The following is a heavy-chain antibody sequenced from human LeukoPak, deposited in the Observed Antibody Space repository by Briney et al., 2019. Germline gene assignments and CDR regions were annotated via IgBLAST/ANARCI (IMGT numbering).Heavy chain of an antibody. CDR1: GFPFSDFS. D-gene: IGHD2-8*01. Sequence: PGGSLRLSCATSGFPFSDFSMSWVRQAPGKGLEWISTTNSGGTSTSYAESVKGRFTISRDNSKNTLYLQMSSLRVEDTAVYYCAKQSYARSLGEGGPGTLVSVSS. V-gene: IGHV3-23*01. CDR2: TNSGGTST. J-gene: IGHJ4*02. CDR3: AKQSYARSLGE.